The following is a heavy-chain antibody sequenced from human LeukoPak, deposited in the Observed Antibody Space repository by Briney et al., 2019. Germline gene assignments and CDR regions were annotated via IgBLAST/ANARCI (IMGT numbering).Heavy chain of an antibody. D-gene: IGHD2-15*01. V-gene: IGHV3-20*04. CDR1: GFTFDDYG. CDR2: INWNGGST. CDR3: ATLSVVVVPAELN. Sequence: AGGSLRLSCAASGFTFDDYGMSWVRQAPGKGLEWVSGINWNGGSTGYADSVKGRFTISRDNAKNSLYLQMNSLRAEDTAVYYCATLSVVVVPAELNWGQGTLVTVSS. J-gene: IGHJ4*02.